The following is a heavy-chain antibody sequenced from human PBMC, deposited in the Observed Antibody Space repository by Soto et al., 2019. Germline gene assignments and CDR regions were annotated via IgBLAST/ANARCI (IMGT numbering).Heavy chain of an antibody. V-gene: IGHV4-39*01. CDR2: IYYSGST. CDR1: GGSXRSCSYY. D-gene: IGHD6-19*01. Sequence: TLSVTCTVSGGSXRSCSYYWGWIRQRPGKGLEWIGSIYYSGSTYYNPSLKSRVTISVDTSKNQFSLKLSSVTAAATTGYYCPGLEAVAGFDFDYWGQGTLFTVSS. J-gene: IGHJ4*02. CDR3: PGLEAVAGFDFDY.